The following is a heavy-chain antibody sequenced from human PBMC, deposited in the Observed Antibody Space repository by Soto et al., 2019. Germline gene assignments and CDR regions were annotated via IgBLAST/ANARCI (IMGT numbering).Heavy chain of an antibody. CDR1: GASISSGDYY. V-gene: IGHV4-31*03. Sequence: QVQLQESGPGLVKPSQTLSLTCTVSGASISSGDYYWSWIRQHPGKGLEWIGYIYYSGSTYYNPSLKSRLTISIDTSKNQFSLKLSSVTAADTAVYYCARIYDSRGYYYGNNWFDPWGQGTLVTVSS. J-gene: IGHJ5*02. D-gene: IGHD3-22*01. CDR2: IYYSGST. CDR3: ARIYDSRGYYYGNNWFDP.